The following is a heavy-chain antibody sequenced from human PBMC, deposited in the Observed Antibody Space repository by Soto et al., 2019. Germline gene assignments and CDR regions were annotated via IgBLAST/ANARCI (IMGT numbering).Heavy chain of an antibody. CDR3: ARLYSSSWYYFDY. V-gene: IGHV4-59*08. CDR2: IYYSGST. J-gene: IGHJ4*02. Sequence: PSETLSLTCTVSGGSISSYYWSWIRQPPGKGLEWIGYIYYSGSTNYNPSLKSRVTISVDTSKNQFSLKLSSVTAADTAVYYCARLYSSSWYYFDYWGQGTLVTV. D-gene: IGHD6-13*01. CDR1: GGSISSYY.